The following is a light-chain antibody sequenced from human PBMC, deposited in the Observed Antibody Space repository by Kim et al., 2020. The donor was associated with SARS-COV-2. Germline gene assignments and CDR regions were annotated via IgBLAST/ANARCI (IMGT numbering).Light chain of an antibody. V-gene: IGKV3-15*01. J-gene: IGKJ1*01. CDR2: DAS. CDR1: QDIDTN. CDR3: QHYSHWPPWT. Sequence: IIMTQSPATLSVSPGERATLSCRASQDIDTNLAWYQQRPGQTPRLLISDASTRATNVPTRFSGSGSGTDFTLTISSLQAEDFAIYYCQHYSHWPPWTFGPGTKVDIK.